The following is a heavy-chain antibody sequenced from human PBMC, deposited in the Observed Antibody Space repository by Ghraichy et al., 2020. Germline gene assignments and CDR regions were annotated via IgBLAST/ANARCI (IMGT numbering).Heavy chain of an antibody. J-gene: IGHJ5*02. Sequence: SQTLSLTCTVSGGSISSGGYYWSWIRQHPGKGLEWIGYIYYSGSTYYNPSLKSRVTISVDTSKNQFSLKLSSVTAADTAVYYCARRDCSGGSCYSSDWFDPWGQGTLVTVSS. D-gene: IGHD2-15*01. CDR2: IYYSGST. V-gene: IGHV4-31*03. CDR1: GGSISSGGYY. CDR3: ARRDCSGGSCYSSDWFDP.